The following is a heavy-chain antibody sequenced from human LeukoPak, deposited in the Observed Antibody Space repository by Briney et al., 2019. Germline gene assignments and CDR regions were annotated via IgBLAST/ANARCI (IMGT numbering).Heavy chain of an antibody. V-gene: IGHV3-64*02. J-gene: IGHJ4*02. CDR1: GFTFSSYA. CDR2: ISSNGGST. D-gene: IGHD7-27*01. CDR3: ASLGIGR. Sequence: GGSLRLSCAASGFTFSSYAMTWVRQAPGKGLEYVSAISSNGGSTYYADSVKGRFTISRDNSKNTLYLQMGSLRAEDMAVYYCASLGIGRWGQGTLVTVSS.